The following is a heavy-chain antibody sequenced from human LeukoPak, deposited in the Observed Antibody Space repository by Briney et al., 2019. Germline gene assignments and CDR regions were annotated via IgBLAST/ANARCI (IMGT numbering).Heavy chain of an antibody. V-gene: IGHV3-30*02. CDR1: GFTFSSYG. J-gene: IGHJ5*02. Sequence: GGSLRLSCAASGFTFSSYGMHWVRQAPGKGLEWVAFIRYDGRNKYYADSVKGRFTISRDNSKNTLDLQMNSLRAEDTAVYYCAKDGPPPPGGWFGEGFDPWGQGTLVTVSS. CDR3: AKDGPPPPGGWFGEGFDP. CDR2: IRYDGRNK. D-gene: IGHD3-10*01.